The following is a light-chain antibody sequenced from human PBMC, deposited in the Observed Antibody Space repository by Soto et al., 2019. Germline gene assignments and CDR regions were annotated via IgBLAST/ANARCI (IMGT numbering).Light chain of an antibody. CDR3: QQYSFSPPT. Sequence: EIVLTQSPGTLSFSPGERVTLSCRASQSVSSNYLAWYQQKPGQAPRLLIYGASSRATGIPDRFSGSGSGTDFTLTISRLEPEDFALYYCQQYSFSPPTFGQGTKVEIK. CDR2: GAS. CDR1: QSVSSNY. V-gene: IGKV3-20*01. J-gene: IGKJ1*01.